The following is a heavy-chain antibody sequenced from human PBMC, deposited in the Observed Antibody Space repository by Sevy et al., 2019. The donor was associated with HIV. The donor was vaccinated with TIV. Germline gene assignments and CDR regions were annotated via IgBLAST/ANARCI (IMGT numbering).Heavy chain of an antibody. J-gene: IGHJ4*02. CDR3: AKYTAARPYPDY. V-gene: IGHV3-23*01. Sequence: GGSLRLSCAASGFTFSSYAMSWVRQAPGKGLEWVSAIGGSGGSTYYADSVKGRFTISRDNSKNTLYLQMNSLRAEDTAVYYCAKYTAARPYPDYWGQGTLVTVSS. CDR1: GFTFSSYA. CDR2: IGGSGGST. D-gene: IGHD6-6*01.